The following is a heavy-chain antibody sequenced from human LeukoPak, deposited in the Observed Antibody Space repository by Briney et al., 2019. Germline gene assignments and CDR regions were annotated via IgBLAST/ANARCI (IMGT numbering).Heavy chain of an antibody. J-gene: IGHJ4*02. V-gene: IGHV1-18*01. Sequence: ASVKVSFKASGYTFTSYGITWLRQAPGQGLEWMAWISAYNGNTDYAQNLRGRVTMTTDTSTSTAYMELRSLRSDDTAVYYCARDSVDGSGTYYNDSPDYWGQGTLVTVSS. CDR2: ISAYNGNT. CDR1: GYTFTSYG. CDR3: ARDSVDGSGTYYNDSPDY. D-gene: IGHD3-10*01.